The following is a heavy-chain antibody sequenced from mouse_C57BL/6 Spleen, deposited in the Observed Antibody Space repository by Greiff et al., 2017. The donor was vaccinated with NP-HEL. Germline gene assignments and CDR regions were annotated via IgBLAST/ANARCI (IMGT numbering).Heavy chain of an antibody. D-gene: IGHD2-1*01. CDR2: IHPNSGST. CDR1: GYTFTSYW. CDR3: ATIYYGNYGPFDY. V-gene: IGHV1-64*01. J-gene: IGHJ2*01. Sequence: VQLQQPGAELVKPGASVKLSCKASGYTFTSYWMHWVKQRPGQGLEWIGMIHPNSGSTNYNEKFKSKATLTVDKSSSTAYMQLSSLTSEDSAVYYCATIYYGNYGPFDYWGQGTTLTVSS.